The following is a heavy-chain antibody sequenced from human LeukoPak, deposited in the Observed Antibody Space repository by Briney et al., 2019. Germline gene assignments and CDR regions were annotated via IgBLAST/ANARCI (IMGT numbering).Heavy chain of an antibody. Sequence: ASVKVSCKASGYTFTSYGISWVRQAPGQGLEWMGWISAYNGNTNYAQKLQGRVTMTTDTSTSTAYMELRSLRSDDTAVYYCASPEGGSYPDAFDIWGQGTMVTVSS. D-gene: IGHD1-26*01. V-gene: IGHV1-18*01. J-gene: IGHJ3*02. CDR2: ISAYNGNT. CDR3: ASPEGGSYPDAFDI. CDR1: GYTFTSYG.